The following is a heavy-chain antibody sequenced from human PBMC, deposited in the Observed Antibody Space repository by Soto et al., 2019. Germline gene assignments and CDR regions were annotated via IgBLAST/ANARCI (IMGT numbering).Heavy chain of an antibody. D-gene: IGHD2-2*01. CDR3: ARGPKRYCSSTSCSNYYYYYYGMDV. V-gene: IGHV1-69*13. CDR1: GGTFSSYA. Sequence: SVKVSCKASGGTFSSYAISWVRQAPGQGLEWMGGIIPIFGTANYAQKFQGRVTITADESTSTAYVELSSLRAEDTAVYYCARGPKRYCSSTSCSNYYYYYYGMDVWGQGTTVTVSS. CDR2: IIPIFGTA. J-gene: IGHJ6*02.